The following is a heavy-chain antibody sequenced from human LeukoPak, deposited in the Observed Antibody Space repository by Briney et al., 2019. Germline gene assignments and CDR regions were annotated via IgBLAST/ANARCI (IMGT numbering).Heavy chain of an antibody. CDR3: ARGAYYYGSGSYTFDY. D-gene: IGHD3-10*01. CDR2: IYHSGST. CDR1: GGSISSSNW. J-gene: IGHJ4*02. V-gene: IGHV4-4*02. Sequence: SETLSLTCAVSGGSISSSNWWSWVRQPPGKGLEWIGEIYHSGSTNYNPSLKSRVTISVDKSKNQFSLKLSSVTAADTAVYYCARGAYYYGSGSYTFDYWGQGTLVTVSS.